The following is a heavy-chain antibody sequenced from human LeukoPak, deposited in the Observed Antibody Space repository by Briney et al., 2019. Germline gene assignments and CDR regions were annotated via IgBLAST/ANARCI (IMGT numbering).Heavy chain of an antibody. Sequence: GGSLRLSCAASGFIVSSNYMSWVRQAPGKGLEWVSIIYSGGNTYYADSVKGRFIISRDNSKNTLCLQMNNLRVEDTAVYYCVSHSDSLTSYSFDYWGQGTLVTVSS. CDR3: VSHSDSLTSYSFDY. D-gene: IGHD3-9*01. CDR1: GFIVSSNY. J-gene: IGHJ4*02. V-gene: IGHV3-53*01. CDR2: IYSGGNT.